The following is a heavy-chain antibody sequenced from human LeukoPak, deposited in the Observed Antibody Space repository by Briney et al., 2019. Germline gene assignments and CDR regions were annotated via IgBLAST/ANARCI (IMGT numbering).Heavy chain of an antibody. CDR1: GYTFTSYD. V-gene: IGHV1-8*01. Sequence: ASVRVSCKASGYTFTSYDINWVRQATGQGLEWMGWMNPNSGNTGYAQKFQGRVTMIRNTSISTAYMELSSLRSEDTAVYYCARGGRGSGSYWSYYYYGMDVWGQGTTVTVSS. D-gene: IGHD3-10*01. CDR3: ARGGRGSGSYWSYYYYGMDV. CDR2: MNPNSGNT. J-gene: IGHJ6*02.